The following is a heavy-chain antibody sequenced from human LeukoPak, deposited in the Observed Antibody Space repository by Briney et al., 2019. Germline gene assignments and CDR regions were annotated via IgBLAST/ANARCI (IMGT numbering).Heavy chain of an antibody. CDR2: IKSGGSSI. V-gene: IGHV3-74*03. J-gene: IGHJ4*02. CDR3: ARDLDFGGYSNFDY. D-gene: IGHD4-23*01. CDR1: GFTFSSYW. Sequence: GGSLRLSCAASGFTFSSYWMHWVRQAPGKGLVWVSRIKSGGSSIMYADSVKGRFTISRDNAKSTLYLQMNSLRAEDTAVHYCARDLDFGGYSNFDYWGQGTLVTVSS.